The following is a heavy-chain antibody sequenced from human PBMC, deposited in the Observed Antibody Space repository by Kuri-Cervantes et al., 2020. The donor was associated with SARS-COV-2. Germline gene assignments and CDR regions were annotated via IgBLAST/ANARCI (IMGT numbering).Heavy chain of an antibody. J-gene: IGHJ5*02. Sequence: GGSLRLSCAASGFTFSSYGMHWVRQAPGKGLEWVAVIWYDGSNKYYTDSVKGRFTISRDNSKNTLYLQMNSLRAEDTAVYYCAEGHSGTWGQGTLVTVSS. CDR3: AEGHSGT. V-gene: IGHV3-33*08. CDR2: IWYDGSNK. D-gene: IGHD1-26*01. CDR1: GFTFSSYG.